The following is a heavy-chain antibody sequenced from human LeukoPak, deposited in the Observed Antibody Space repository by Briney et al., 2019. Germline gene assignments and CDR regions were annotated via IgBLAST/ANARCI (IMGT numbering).Heavy chain of an antibody. CDR3: ARRRYGGFSVGFDY. V-gene: IGHV4-34*01. CDR2: INHSGST. D-gene: IGHD1-26*01. J-gene: IGHJ4*02. CDR1: GGSFSGYY. Sequence: SETLSLTCAVYGGSFSGYYWSWIRQPPGKGLEWIGEINHSGSTNYNPSLKSRVTISVDTSKNQFSLKLSSVTAADTAVYYCARRRYGGFSVGFDYWGQGTLVTVSS.